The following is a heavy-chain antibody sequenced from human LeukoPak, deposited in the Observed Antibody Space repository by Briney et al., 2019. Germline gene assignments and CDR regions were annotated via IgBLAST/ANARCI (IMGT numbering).Heavy chain of an antibody. J-gene: IGHJ6*02. D-gene: IGHD6-13*01. CDR1: GYTFTSYG. Sequence: ASVKVSCKASGYTFTSYGISWVRQAPGQGLEWMGWISAYNGNTNYAQKFQGRVTMTEDTSTDTAYMELSSLRSEDTAVYYCATAAGAPYYYYGMDVWGQGTTVTVSS. CDR2: ISAYNGNT. V-gene: IGHV1-18*01. CDR3: ATAAGAPYYYYGMDV.